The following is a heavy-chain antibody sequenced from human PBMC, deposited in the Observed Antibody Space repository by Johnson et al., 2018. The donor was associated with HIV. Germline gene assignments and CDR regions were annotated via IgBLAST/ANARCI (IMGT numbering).Heavy chain of an antibody. D-gene: IGHD6-6*01. CDR3: TTYQPLGEYDAFDI. CDR1: GFTFSNAW. V-gene: IGHV3-15*01. CDR2: IKSKTDGGTT. Sequence: VQLVESGGGLVKPGGSLRLSCAASGFTFSNAWMSWVRQAPGKGLEWVGRIKSKTDGGTTDYAAPVKGRFTISRDDSKKTLYLQMNSLKTEDTAVYYCTTYQPLGEYDAFDIWGQGTMVTVSS. J-gene: IGHJ3*02.